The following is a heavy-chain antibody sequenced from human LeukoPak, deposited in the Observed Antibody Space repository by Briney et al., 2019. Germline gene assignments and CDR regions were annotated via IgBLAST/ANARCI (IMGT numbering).Heavy chain of an antibody. CDR1: GFTFSSYA. CDR2: ISGSGGST. D-gene: IGHD3-10*01. Sequence: GGTLRLSCAASGFTFSSYAMSWVRQASGKGLEWVSAISGSGGSTYYADSVKGRFTISRDNSKNTLYLQMNSLRPEDTALYYCAKSLGNQGVIDYWGQRTLVTVSS. V-gene: IGHV3-23*01. CDR3: AKSLGNQGVIDY. J-gene: IGHJ4*02.